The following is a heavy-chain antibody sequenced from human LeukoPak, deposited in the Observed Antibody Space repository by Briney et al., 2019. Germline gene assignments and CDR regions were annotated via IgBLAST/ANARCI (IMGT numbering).Heavy chain of an antibody. V-gene: IGHV3-23*01. CDR3: AKEGAIATPLAPTGNDH. Sequence: GGSLRLSCAASGFTFSSYAMTWVRQAPGKGLEWVSSISDRGDSTYYADSVKGRFTISRANAENTLYLHLNSLRAEDTAVYYCAKEGAIATPLAPTGNDHWGQGTLVTVSA. D-gene: IGHD4-17*01. J-gene: IGHJ4*02. CDR2: ISDRGDST. CDR1: GFTFSSYA.